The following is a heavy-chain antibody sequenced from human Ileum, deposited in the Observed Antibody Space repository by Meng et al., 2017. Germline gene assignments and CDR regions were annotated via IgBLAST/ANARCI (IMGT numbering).Heavy chain of an antibody. CDR1: GASMSVVSY. V-gene: IGHV4-4*02. CDR2: IDHLGIA. CDR3: ARHGGYYQDF. J-gene: IGHJ4*02. Sequence: QVQLEEAGPGMVNASVALSLPYSVSGASMSVVSYWSWVRQSPGKGLEWIGQIDHLGIAYYKPSLKSRVTMSIDQSKSQFSLRLTSVSAADTAVYYCARHGGYYQDFWGQGTLVTVSS. D-gene: IGHD4-23*01.